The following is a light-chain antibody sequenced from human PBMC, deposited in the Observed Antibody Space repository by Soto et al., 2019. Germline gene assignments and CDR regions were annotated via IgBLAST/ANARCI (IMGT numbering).Light chain of an antibody. CDR2: EVS. J-gene: IGLJ2*01. Sequence: QSALTQPASVSGSPGQSITISCTGNSSDVGTYNLVSWYQQHPGKAPKLMIYEVSKRPSGVSNRFSGSKSGNTASLTISGLQAEDEADYYCCSYTGSSTSMVFGGGTKLTVL. CDR3: CSYTGSSTSMV. V-gene: IGLV2-23*02. CDR1: SSDVGTYNL.